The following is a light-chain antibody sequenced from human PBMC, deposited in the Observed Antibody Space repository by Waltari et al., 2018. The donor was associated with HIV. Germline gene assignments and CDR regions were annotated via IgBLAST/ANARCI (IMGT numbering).Light chain of an antibody. Sequence: QSVLTQPPSASGTPGQTVIIACSGRNSHVGSDVVNWYQQLPGTAPKLRISGANERPSGVPDRFSGAKSGAAASLAISDLQSEDEAEYYCAAWDARLNEYLFGTGTKVTVL. V-gene: IGLV1-44*01. CDR2: GAN. CDR1: NSHVGSDV. CDR3: AAWDARLNEYL. J-gene: IGLJ1*01.